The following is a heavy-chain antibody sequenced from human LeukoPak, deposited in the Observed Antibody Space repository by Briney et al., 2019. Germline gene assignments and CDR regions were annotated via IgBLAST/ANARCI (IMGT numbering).Heavy chain of an antibody. CDR2: IYTSGTT. CDR1: GDSISNYY. V-gene: IGHV4-4*07. D-gene: IGHD3-10*01. J-gene: IGHJ5*02. CDR3: ARGQVAYYYGSGSYWWFDP. Sequence: SETLSLTCTVSGDSISNYYWSWIRQPAGKGLQWIGRIYTSGTTNYNPSLKSRVTISVDTSKNQFSLKLSSVTAADTAVYYCARGQVAYYYGSGSYWWFDPWGQGTLVTVSS.